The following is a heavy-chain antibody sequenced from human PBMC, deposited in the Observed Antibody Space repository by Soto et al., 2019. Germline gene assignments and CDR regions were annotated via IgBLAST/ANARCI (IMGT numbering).Heavy chain of an antibody. CDR1: GFTFSRHW. CDR3: ANARDSSWSRTFDI. V-gene: IGHV3-74*01. CDR2: IKSDGSST. D-gene: IGHD6-13*01. J-gene: IGHJ3*02. Sequence: DVQLVESGGGVVQPGGSLRLSCAASGFTFSRHWMHWVRQAPGKGLVWVSRIKSDGSSTNYADSVKGRFNISRDNAKNTLSLQMKSLKAEDTAVYYCANARDSSWSRTFDIWGQGTMVTVSS.